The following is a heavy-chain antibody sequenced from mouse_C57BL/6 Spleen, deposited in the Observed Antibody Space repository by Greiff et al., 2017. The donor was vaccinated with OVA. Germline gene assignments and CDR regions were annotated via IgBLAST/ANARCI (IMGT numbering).Heavy chain of an antibody. CDR2: IDPSDSYT. J-gene: IGHJ1*03. CDR1: GYTFTSYW. D-gene: IGHD2-3*01. CDR3: ARGDGYYGGYFDV. Sequence: QVQLQQPGAELVKPGASVKLSCKASGYTFTSYWMPWVKQRPGQGLEWIGEIDPSDSYTNYNQKFKGKATLTVDTSSSPAYMQLSSLTSEDSAVDDCARGDGYYGGYFDVWGKGTTVTVSS. V-gene: IGHV1-50*01.